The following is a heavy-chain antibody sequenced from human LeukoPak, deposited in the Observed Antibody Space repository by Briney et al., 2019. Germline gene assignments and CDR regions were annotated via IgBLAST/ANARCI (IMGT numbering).Heavy chain of an antibody. J-gene: IGHJ5*02. V-gene: IGHV4-34*01. CDR2: INHSGST. CDR3: ARRRLLRPYNWFDP. D-gene: IGHD4-17*01. CDR1: GGSFSGYY. Sequence: SETLSLTCAVYGGSFSGYYWSWIRQPPGKGLEWIGEINHSGSTNYNPSLKSRATISVDTSKNQFSLKLSSVTAADTAVYYCARRRLLRPYNWFDPWGQGTLVTVSS.